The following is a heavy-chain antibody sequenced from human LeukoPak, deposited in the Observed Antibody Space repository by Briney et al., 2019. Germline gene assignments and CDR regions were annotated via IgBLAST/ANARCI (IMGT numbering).Heavy chain of an antibody. CDR3: ARARGWEPNYYYYYMDV. J-gene: IGHJ6*03. CDR2: IWYDGSNK. D-gene: IGHD1-26*01. CDR1: GFTFNSYA. Sequence: GGSLRLSCIPSGFTFNSYAMFWVRQAPGKGLEWVSLIWYDGSNKYYTDSVKGRFTISRDNSKNTLYLQMNSLRADDTAVYYCARARGWEPNYYYYYMDVWGKGTTVTVSS. V-gene: IGHV3-33*07.